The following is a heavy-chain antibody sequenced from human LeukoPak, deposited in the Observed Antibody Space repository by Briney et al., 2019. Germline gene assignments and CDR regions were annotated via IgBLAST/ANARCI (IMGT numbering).Heavy chain of an antibody. V-gene: IGHV1-2*02. Sequence: ASVKVSCKASGYTFTGYYMHWVRQAPGQGLEWMGWINPNSGGTNYVQKFQGRVTMTRDTSISTAYMELSRLRSDDTAVYYCARDGRWELLRGWFDPWGQGTLVTVSS. J-gene: IGHJ5*02. D-gene: IGHD1-26*01. CDR2: INPNSGGT. CDR1: GYTFTGYY. CDR3: ARDGRWELLRGWFDP.